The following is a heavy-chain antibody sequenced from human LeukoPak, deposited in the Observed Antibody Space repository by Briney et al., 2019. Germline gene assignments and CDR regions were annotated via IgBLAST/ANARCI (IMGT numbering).Heavy chain of an antibody. CDR2: ISGSGGST. CDR1: GFTFSSYA. CDR3: AKAQLIPYYDILTGLVSYYFDY. J-gene: IGHJ4*02. V-gene: IGHV3-23*01. Sequence: PGGSLRLSCAASGFTFSSYAMSWVRQAPGKGLEWVAAISGSGGSTYYADSVKGRFTISRDNSKNTLYLQMNSLRAEDTAVYYCAKAQLIPYYDILTGLVSYYFDYWGQGTLVTVSS. D-gene: IGHD3-9*01.